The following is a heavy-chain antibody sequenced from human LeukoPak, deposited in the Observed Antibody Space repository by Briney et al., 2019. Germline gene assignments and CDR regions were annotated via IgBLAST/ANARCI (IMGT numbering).Heavy chain of an antibody. CDR2: IYTSGST. CDR3: ARGHDFWRDAFDI. CDR1: GGSISSYY. Sequence: SETLSLTCTVSGGSISSYYWSWLRQPAGKGLEWIGRIYTSGSTNYNPSLKSRVTMSVDTSKNQFSLKLSSVTAADTAVYYCARGHDFWRDAFDIWGQGTMVTVSS. J-gene: IGHJ3*02. D-gene: IGHD3-3*01. V-gene: IGHV4-4*07.